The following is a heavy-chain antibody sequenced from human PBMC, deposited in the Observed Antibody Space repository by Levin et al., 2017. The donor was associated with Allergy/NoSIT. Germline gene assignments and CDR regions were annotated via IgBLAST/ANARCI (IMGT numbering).Heavy chain of an antibody. CDR3: ARDVILNYDFWSGPIGV. D-gene: IGHD3-3*01. CDR1: GGSVSSGSYY. CDR2: IYYSGST. J-gene: IGHJ4*02. V-gene: IGHV4-61*01. Sequence: SETLSLTCTVSGGSVSSGSYYWSWIRQPPGTGLEWIGYIYYSGSTNYNPSLKSRVTISVDTSKNQFSLKLSSVTAADTAVYYCARDVILNYDFWSGPIGVWGQGTLVTVSS.